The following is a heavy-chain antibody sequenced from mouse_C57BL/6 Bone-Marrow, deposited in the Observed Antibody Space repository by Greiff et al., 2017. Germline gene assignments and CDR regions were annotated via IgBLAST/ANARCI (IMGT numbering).Heavy chain of an antibody. V-gene: IGHV1-50*01. CDR1: GYTFTSYW. D-gene: IGHD2-3*01. Sequence: QVQLQQPGAELVKPGASVKLSCKASGYTFTSYWMQWVKQRPGQGLEWIGEIDPSDSYTNYNQKFKGKATLTVDTSSSTAYMQLSSLTSEDSAVYYCARNMGMEGYYDYWYFDVWGTGTTVTVSS. J-gene: IGHJ1*03. CDR2: IDPSDSYT. CDR3: ARNMGMEGYYDYWYFDV.